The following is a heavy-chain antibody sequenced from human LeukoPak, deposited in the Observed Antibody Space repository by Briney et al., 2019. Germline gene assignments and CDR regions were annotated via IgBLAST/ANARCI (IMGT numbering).Heavy chain of an antibody. J-gene: IGHJ4*02. Sequence: GGSLRLSCAASGFNFNNYWMHWVRQAPGKGLVWVSRINTDGSHTNYADSVKGRFTFSRDNAKNTLYLQMNSLRAEDTAVYYCARIKVGATGIDYWGQGTLVTVSS. CDR3: ARIKVGATGIDY. CDR1: GFNFNNYW. CDR2: INTDGSHT. V-gene: IGHV3-74*01. D-gene: IGHD1-26*01.